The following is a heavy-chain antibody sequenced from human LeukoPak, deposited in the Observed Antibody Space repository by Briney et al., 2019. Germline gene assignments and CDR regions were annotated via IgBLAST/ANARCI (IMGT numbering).Heavy chain of an antibody. CDR2: IYSGGST. CDR3: ARGLGYSYGLFSFDI. Sequence: GGSLRLSCAASGFTFSSYGMSWVRQAPGKGLEWVSVIYSGGSTYYADSVKGRFTISRDNSKNTLYLQMDSLRAEDTAVYYCARGLGYSYGLFSFDIWGQGTMVTVSS. V-gene: IGHV3-66*01. CDR1: GFTFSSYG. J-gene: IGHJ3*02. D-gene: IGHD5-18*01.